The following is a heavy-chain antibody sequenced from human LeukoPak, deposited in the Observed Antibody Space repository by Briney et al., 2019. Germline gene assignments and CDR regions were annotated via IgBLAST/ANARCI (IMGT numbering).Heavy chain of an antibody. V-gene: IGHV3-21*01. CDR1: AFTFSTYS. CDR2: ISSSGSYI. J-gene: IGHJ4*02. D-gene: IGHD5-18*01. CDR3: ARGSGVQVWSGLDY. Sequence: GGSLRLSCAASAFTFSTYSMNWVRQAPGERLEWVSSISSSGSYIYYADSVKGRFTISRDNAKNSLHLQMSSLRVEDTAVYYCARGSGVQVWSGLDYWGQGTLVTVSS.